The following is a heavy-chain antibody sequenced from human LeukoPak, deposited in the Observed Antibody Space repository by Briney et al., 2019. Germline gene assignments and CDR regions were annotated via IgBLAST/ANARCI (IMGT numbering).Heavy chain of an antibody. V-gene: IGHV3-30*02. J-gene: IGHJ4*02. D-gene: IGHD6-13*01. CDR2: IRYDGSNK. CDR1: GFTFSSYG. Sequence: GSLRLSCAASGFTFSSYGMHWVRQAPGKGLEWVAFIRYDGSNKYYADSVKGRFTISRDNSKNTLYLQMNSLRAEDTAVYYCASTSSSSWYTVFFDYWGQGTLVTVSS. CDR3: ASTSSSSWYTVFFDY.